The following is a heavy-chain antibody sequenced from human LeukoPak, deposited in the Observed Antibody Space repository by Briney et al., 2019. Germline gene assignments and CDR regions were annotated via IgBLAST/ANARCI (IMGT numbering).Heavy chain of an antibody. D-gene: IGHD2-2*02. Sequence: ASVKVSCKASGYTFTGYYMHWVRQAPGQGLEWMGWINPNSGGTNYAQKFQGRVTMTRDTSISTAYMELSRLRSDDTAVYYCARGCSSTSCYTTYYYYYMDVWGKGTTVTVSS. CDR1: GYTFTGYY. V-gene: IGHV1-2*02. CDR2: INPNSGGT. J-gene: IGHJ6*03. CDR3: ARGCSSTSCYTTYYYYYMDV.